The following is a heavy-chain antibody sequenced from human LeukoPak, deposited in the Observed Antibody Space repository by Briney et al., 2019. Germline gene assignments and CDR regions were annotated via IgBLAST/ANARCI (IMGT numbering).Heavy chain of an antibody. CDR3: ARQSDSGGYFEY. CDR2: IYDSGTT. J-gene: IGHJ4*01. D-gene: IGHD2-15*01. CDR1: GGSISSYY. Sequence: SETLSLTCTVSGGSISSYYWSWIRQPAGRGLEWIGRIYDSGTTNYKPSLKSRVSMSVETPKNQFSLRLSSVTAADTAVYYCARQSDSGGYFEYWGQGIRVTVSS. V-gene: IGHV4-4*07.